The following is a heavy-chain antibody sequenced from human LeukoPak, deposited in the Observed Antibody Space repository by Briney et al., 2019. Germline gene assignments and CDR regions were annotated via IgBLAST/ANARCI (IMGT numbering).Heavy chain of an antibody. CDR2: IYHSGST. Sequence: PSETLSLTWTVSGGSISSYYWSWIRQPPGKGLEWIGSIYHSGSTYYNPSLKSRVTISVDTSKNQFSLKLSSVTAADTAVYYCARDLDSSGYYSFDYWGQGTLVTVSS. J-gene: IGHJ4*02. V-gene: IGHV4-59*12. CDR1: GGSISSYY. CDR3: ARDLDSSGYYSFDY. D-gene: IGHD3-22*01.